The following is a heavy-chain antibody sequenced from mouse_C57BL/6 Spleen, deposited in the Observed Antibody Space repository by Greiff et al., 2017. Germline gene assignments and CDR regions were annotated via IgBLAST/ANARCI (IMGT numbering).Heavy chain of an antibody. CDR1: GFSLTSYG. CDR3: ARHASYYYGSSYYAMDY. J-gene: IGHJ4*01. CDR2: IWSDGST. D-gene: IGHD1-1*01. V-gene: IGHV2-6-1*01. Sequence: VKLMESGPGLVAPSQSLSITCTVSGFSLTSYGVHWVRQPPGKGLEWLVVIWSDGSTTYNSALKSRLSISKDNSKSQVFLKMNSLQTDDTAMYYCARHASYYYGSSYYAMDYWGQGTSVTVSS.